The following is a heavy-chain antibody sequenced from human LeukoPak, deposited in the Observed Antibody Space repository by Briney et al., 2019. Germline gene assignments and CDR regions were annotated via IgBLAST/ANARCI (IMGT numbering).Heavy chain of an antibody. CDR1: GYTFTSYG. V-gene: IGHV1-18*01. CDR2: ISAYNGNT. J-gene: IGHJ5*02. Sequence: ASVKVSCKASGYTFTSYGISWVRQAPGQGLEWMGWISAYNGNTNYAQKLQGRVTMTTDTSMSTAYMELRSLRSDDTAVYYCARGRDYSNSVAANNWFDPWGQGTLVTVSS. D-gene: IGHD4-11*01. CDR3: ARGRDYSNSVAANNWFDP.